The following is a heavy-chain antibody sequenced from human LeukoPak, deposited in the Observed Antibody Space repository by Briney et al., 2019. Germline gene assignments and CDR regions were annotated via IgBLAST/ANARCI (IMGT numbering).Heavy chain of an antibody. D-gene: IGHD4-17*01. Sequence: SGPTLVKPTQTLTLTCTFSGFSLSTSGVGVGWIRQPPGKALEWLALIYWDDDKRYSPSLKGRLTITKDTSKNQVVLTMTNMDPVDTATYYCAHSGHSNGDYGLIFYYWGQGTLVTVSS. V-gene: IGHV2-5*02. CDR1: GFSLSTSGVG. CDR3: AHSGHSNGDYGLIFYY. CDR2: IYWDDDK. J-gene: IGHJ4*02.